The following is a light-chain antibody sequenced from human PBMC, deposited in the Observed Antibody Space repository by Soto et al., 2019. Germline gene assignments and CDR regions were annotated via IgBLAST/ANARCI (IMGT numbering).Light chain of an antibody. CDR3: QQYNNWPFT. J-gene: IGKJ3*01. Sequence: EIVMTQSPATLSVSPGERATLSCRASQSISSNLAWYQQKPGQAPTLLIYGASTRATGIPATFSGSGSGTEFTLTISGLQSEDFAVYYCQQYNNWPFTFGPGTKVDIK. CDR2: GAS. V-gene: IGKV3-15*01. CDR1: QSISSN.